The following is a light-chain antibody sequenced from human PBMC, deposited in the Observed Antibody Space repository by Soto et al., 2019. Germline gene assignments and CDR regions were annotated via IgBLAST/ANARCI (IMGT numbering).Light chain of an antibody. J-gene: IGLJ3*02. CDR2: EVS. CDR1: SSDIGGYNY. Sequence: QSALTQPPSASGSPGQSVTISCTGTSSDIGGYNYVSWYQQHPGKAPKLIIYEVSKRPSGVPDRFSGSKSGNTASLTVSGLQAEDEADYYCTSYAGSNNLVFAGVTQLTIL. CDR3: TSYAGSNNLV. V-gene: IGLV2-8*01.